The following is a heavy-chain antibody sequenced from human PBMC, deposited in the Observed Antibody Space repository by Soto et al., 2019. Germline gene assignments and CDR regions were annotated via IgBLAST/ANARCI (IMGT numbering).Heavy chain of an antibody. Sequence: QVPLVQSGAEVKKPGASVKVSCKASGYTFTSYTVSWVRQAPGQGLEWIGWISANNDNTDFAQRFQDRVTLTTDTSTRTAYMELRSLQSDDTAVYYCARSGVTGIVIPSHWFDPWGQGTLVTVSS. D-gene: IGHD2-21*02. CDR1: GYTFTSYT. CDR2: ISANNDNT. V-gene: IGHV1-18*01. J-gene: IGHJ5*02. CDR3: ARSGVTGIVIPSHWFDP.